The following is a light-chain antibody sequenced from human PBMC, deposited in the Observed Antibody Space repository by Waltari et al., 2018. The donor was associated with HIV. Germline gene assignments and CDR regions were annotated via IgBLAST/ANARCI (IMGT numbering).Light chain of an antibody. Sequence: SSEMTQDPAVSVALGQTVRSTCKGNRLRRYYESWYQQKPVQAPVLVIYGKNNRPSGIPDRLSGSSSGNTASLTITGTQSEDEADYYCNSRDSSDTHVVFGGGTKLTVL. J-gene: IGLJ2*01. CDR2: GKN. CDR1: RLRRYY. V-gene: IGLV3-19*01. CDR3: NSRDSSDTHVV.